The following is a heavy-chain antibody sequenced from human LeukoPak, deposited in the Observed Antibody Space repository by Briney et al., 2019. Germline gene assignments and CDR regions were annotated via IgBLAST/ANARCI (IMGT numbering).Heavy chain of an antibody. D-gene: IGHD5-12*01. Sequence: SETLSLTCTVSGGSVSSGTYYWSWIRQPPGKGLEWIGFIYYSGYTNYNPSLKSRVTISLDTSKSQFSLRLSSVTAAGTAVYYCARAFGYSGYLGHWGQGTLVTVSS. CDR3: ARAFGYSGYLGH. V-gene: IGHV4-61*01. J-gene: IGHJ4*02. CDR2: IYYSGYT. CDR1: GGSVSSGTYY.